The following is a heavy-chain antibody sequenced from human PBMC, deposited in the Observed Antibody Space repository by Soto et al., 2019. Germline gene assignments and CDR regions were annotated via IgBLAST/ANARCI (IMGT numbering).Heavy chain of an antibody. CDR2: ISGSGGST. D-gene: IGHD3-9*01. CDR3: AKDLGGGYRSYYEILTGENWFDP. J-gene: IGHJ5*02. Sequence: PGGSLRLSCEASEFTVSNYAMSWVRQAPGKGLEWVSAISGSGGSTYYADSVKGRFTISRDNSKNTLYLQMNSLRAEDTSVYYCAKDLGGGYRSYYEILTGENWFDPWGQGTLVTVSS. V-gene: IGHV3-23*01. CDR1: EFTVSNYA.